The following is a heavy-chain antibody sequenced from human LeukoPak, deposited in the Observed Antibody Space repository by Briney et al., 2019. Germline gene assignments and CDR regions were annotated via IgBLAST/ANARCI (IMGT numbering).Heavy chain of an antibody. J-gene: IGHJ4*02. V-gene: IGHV4-59*08. Sequence: PSETLSLTCTVSGGSISSYYWSWIRQPPGKGLEWIGYIYYSGSTNYNPSLKSRVTISVDTSKNQFSLKLSSVTAADTAVYYCARGDGYNWLGYFPLFDYWGQGTLVTVSS. CDR1: GGSISSYY. D-gene: IGHD5-24*01. CDR3: ARGDGYNWLGYFPLFDY. CDR2: IYYSGST.